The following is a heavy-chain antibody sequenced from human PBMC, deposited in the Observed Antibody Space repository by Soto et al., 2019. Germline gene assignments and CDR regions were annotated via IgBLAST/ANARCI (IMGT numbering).Heavy chain of an antibody. J-gene: IGHJ4*02. CDR1: GYPFTAFD. V-gene: IGHV1-8*01. CDR2: MNPSSGDS. Sequence: QVQLVQSGAEVKKPGASVKVSCEASGYPFTAFDINWVRQAAGQGLEWMGWMNPSSGDSAFAQRFQDRITMTRTTSISTAYMELSRLTSDDMAVYYCVRQPGGVATPGNDYWGQGTLVTLSS. D-gene: IGHD2-15*01. CDR3: VRQPGGVATPGNDY.